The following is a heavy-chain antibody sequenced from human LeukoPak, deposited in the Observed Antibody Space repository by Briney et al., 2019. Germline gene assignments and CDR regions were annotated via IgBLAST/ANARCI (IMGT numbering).Heavy chain of an antibody. D-gene: IGHD2-2*01. CDR2: INHSGST. Sequence: AETLSLTCAVSGHFISSGYYWGWIRQPPGKGLEWIGSINHSGSTYYNPSLKSRVTISVNTSKNQFSLKLRSVTAADTAMYYCARPRYCSISSCYYMDVWGNGTTVTVSS. CDR3: ARPRYCSISSCYYMDV. V-gene: IGHV4-38-2*01. J-gene: IGHJ6*03. CDR1: GHFISSGYY.